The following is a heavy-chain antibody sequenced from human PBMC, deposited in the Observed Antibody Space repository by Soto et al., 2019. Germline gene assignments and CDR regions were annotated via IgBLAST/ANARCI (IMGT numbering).Heavy chain of an antibody. Sequence: TVRVSCKTYGYPFIKYGISWIRQAPEQGLEWMGWIKVDSGYTNYAQKFQGRVTMTADTSSDTAFMELRSLRLDDTAVYFCATSYDTGFDPWGQGTLVSVSS. J-gene: IGHJ5*02. CDR1: GYPFIKYG. V-gene: IGHV1-18*04. CDR2: IKVDSGYT. CDR3: ATSYDTGFDP. D-gene: IGHD3-9*01.